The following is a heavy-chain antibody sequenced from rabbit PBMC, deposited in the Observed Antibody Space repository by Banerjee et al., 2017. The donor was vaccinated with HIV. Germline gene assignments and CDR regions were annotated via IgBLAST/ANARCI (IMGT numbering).Heavy chain of an antibody. CDR2: IDGGSGST. CDR3: TRHLGSNDWAGDL. CDR1: GFSFSSSYY. V-gene: IGHV1S40*01. Sequence: QSLEESGGDLVKPGASLTLTCTASGFSFSSSYYMCWVRQAPGEGLERIACIDGGSGSTYYASWAKGRFTISKTSSTTVTLQMTSLTAADTATYFCTRHLGSNDWAGDLWGQGTLVTVS. D-gene: IGHD4-1*01. J-gene: IGHJ6*01.